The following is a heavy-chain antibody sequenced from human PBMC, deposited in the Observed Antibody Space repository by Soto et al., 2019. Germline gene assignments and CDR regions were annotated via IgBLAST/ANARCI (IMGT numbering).Heavy chain of an antibody. CDR1: GGSISSYY. Sequence: QVQLQESGPGLVKPSETLSLTCTVSGGSISSYYWSWIRQPPGKGLEWIGYIYYSGSTNYNPSLKSRVTISVDTSKNQFSLKLSSVTAADTAVYYCARVRRNWGVTDYWGQGTLVTVSS. CDR2: IYYSGST. CDR3: ARVRRNWGVTDY. V-gene: IGHV4-59*01. D-gene: IGHD7-27*01. J-gene: IGHJ4*02.